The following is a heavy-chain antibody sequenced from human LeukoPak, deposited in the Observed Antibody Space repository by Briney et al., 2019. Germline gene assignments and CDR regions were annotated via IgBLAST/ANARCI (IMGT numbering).Heavy chain of an antibody. CDR3: ARAPLPGYSSSWYGINY. Sequence: ASVKVSCKASGFTFTNYGVSWVRQAPGQGLEWMGWISAYNGNTNYAQKLQGRVTMTTDTSTSTAYMELRSLRSDDTAVYYCARAPLPGYSSSWYGINYWGQGTLVTVSS. D-gene: IGHD6-13*01. CDR2: ISAYNGNT. J-gene: IGHJ4*02. CDR1: GFTFTNYG. V-gene: IGHV1-18*01.